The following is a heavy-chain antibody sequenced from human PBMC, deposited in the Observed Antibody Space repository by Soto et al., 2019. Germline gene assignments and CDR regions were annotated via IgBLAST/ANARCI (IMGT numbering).Heavy chain of an antibody. Sequence: QVQLVESGGGVVQPGRSLRLSCAASGFTFSSYGMHWVRQAPGKGLEWVAVISYDGSNKYYADSVKGRFTISRDNSKNTLYLQMNSLRAEDTAVYYCAKDHVAAAGSGTATGYWGQGTLVTVSS. CDR2: ISYDGSNK. J-gene: IGHJ4*02. D-gene: IGHD6-13*01. V-gene: IGHV3-30*18. CDR1: GFTFSSYG. CDR3: AKDHVAAAGSGTATGY.